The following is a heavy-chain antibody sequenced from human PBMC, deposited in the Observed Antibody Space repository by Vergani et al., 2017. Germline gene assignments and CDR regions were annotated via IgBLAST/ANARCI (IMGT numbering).Heavy chain of an antibody. D-gene: IGHD6-13*01. CDR3: ARAPEYSSSWYYYYYLDV. Sequence: QVQLQESGPGLVKPSETLSLTCSVSGGSVSSGSYYWNWIRQPPGKGLEWIGYIFYSGSTKYNPSLKSRVTISVDTSKNQFSLKLSSVTAADTAVYYWARAPEYSSSWYYYYYLDVWGKGTTVTVSS. J-gene: IGHJ6*03. CDR1: GGSVSSGSYY. CDR2: IFYSGST. V-gene: IGHV4-61*01.